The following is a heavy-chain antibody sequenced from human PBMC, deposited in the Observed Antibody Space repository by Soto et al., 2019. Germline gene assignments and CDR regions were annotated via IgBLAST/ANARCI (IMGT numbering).Heavy chain of an antibody. D-gene: IGHD3-9*01. CDR3: ARDWGRGQFLTNKDY. CDR2: ISAYNGNT. V-gene: IGHV1-18*01. CDR1: GYTFTSYG. Sequence: ASVKVSCKASGYTFTSYGISRVRQAPGQGLEWMGWISAYNGNTNYAQKLQGRVTMTTDTSTSTAYMELRSLRSDDTAVYYCARDWGRGQFLTNKDYWGQGTLVTVSS. J-gene: IGHJ4*02.